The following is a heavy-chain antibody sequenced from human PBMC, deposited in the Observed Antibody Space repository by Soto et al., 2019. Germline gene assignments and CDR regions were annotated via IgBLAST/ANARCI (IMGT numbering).Heavy chain of an antibody. CDR3: ARQASYWPGGGGWIDP. J-gene: IGHJ5*02. CDR2: IGTQHDT. D-gene: IGHD2-8*02. CDR1: GFTFSAYD. Sequence: EVQLVESGGGLVQPGGSLRLSCAASGFTFSAYDMHWVRQATGKGLEWVSAIGTQHDTYYPESVKGRFTISRENAKNPLYLQMKSLRAGDTGVYYCARQASYWPGGGGWIDPLGQGTLVTVSS. V-gene: IGHV3-13*01.